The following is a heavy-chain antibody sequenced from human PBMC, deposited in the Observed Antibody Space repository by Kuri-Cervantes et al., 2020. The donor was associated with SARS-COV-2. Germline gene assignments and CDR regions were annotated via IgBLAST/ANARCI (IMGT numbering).Heavy chain of an antibody. J-gene: IGHJ5*02. CDR2: IYPGDSDT. D-gene: IGHD2-2*02. Sequence: GESLKISCKGPGYSFTSYWIGWVRQMPGKGLEWMGIIYPGDSDTRYSPSLQGQVTISADKSISTAYLQWSSLKASDTAMYYCARQNCSSTSCYTGPQGWFDPWGQGTLVTVSS. V-gene: IGHV5-51*01. CDR1: GYSFTSYW. CDR3: ARQNCSSTSCYTGPQGWFDP.